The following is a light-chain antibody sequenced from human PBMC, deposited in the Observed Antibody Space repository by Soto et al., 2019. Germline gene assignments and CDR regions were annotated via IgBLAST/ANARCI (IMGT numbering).Light chain of an antibody. CDR1: QSVSSNY. CDR3: QQYASTPSGT. Sequence: EIVLTQSPGTLSFSPGERATLSCRASQSVSSNYLAWYQQKHGQAPRLLIYGASSRATGIPDRFSGSGSGTDFILTISRLEPEDFAVYYCQQYASTPSGTFGQGTKV. V-gene: IGKV3-20*01. CDR2: GAS. J-gene: IGKJ1*01.